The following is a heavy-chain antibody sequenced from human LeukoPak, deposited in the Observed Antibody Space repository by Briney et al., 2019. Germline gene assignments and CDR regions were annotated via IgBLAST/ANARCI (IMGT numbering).Heavy chain of an antibody. CDR3: ARGEGFGVNWFDP. Sequence: SETLSLTCTVSGGSISSYYWSWIRQPPGKGLEWIGYIYYSGSTNYNPSLKSRVTISVDTSKNQFSLKLSSVTAADTAVYYCARGEGFGVNWFDPWGQGTLVTVSS. D-gene: IGHD3-3*01. J-gene: IGHJ5*02. CDR1: GGSISSYY. V-gene: IGHV4-59*08. CDR2: IYYSGST.